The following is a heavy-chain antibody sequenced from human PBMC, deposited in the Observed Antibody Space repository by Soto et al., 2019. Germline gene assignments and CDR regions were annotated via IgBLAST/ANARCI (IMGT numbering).Heavy chain of an antibody. Sequence: SETLSLTCTVSGGSISSSSYYWGWIRQPPGKGLEWIGSIYYSRGTYYNPSLNSRVTISVDMSKNQFSLRLSSVTAAVTAVYYCARHPTCIKSAMIDCWGQGTLVTVSS. V-gene: IGHV4-39*01. CDR3: ARHPTCIKSAMIDC. D-gene: IGHD1-20*01. CDR1: GGSISSSSYY. CDR2: IYYSRGT. J-gene: IGHJ4*02.